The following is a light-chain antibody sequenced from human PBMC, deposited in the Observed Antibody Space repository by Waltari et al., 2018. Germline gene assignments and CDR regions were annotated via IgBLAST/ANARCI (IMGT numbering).Light chain of an antibody. V-gene: IGKV2-40*01. CDR2: GGS. J-gene: IGKJ2*03. CDR3: VQTIAFPYS. Sequence: DIVMTQTPLSLPITPGEPASISCRSSQSLLHRNGNTYLHWYLQKAGQSPHLLIYGGSNRASGVPDRFSGSGSGTDFTLKISKVEAEDVGVYYCVQTIAFPYSFGQGTKVEIK. CDR1: QSLLHRNGNTY.